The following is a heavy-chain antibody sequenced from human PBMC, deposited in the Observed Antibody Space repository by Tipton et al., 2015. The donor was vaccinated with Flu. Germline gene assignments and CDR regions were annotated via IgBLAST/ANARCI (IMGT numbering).Heavy chain of an antibody. Sequence: TLSLTCTVSGGPLSSFYWNWIRQPAGKGLEWVGRIYSSGSASYNPSLKSRVTMTVDTSKNEFSLNLTSVTAADTAVYFGVRGSGSGPHVVFEFWGGGKMVTVSS. CDR3: VRGSGSGPHVVFEF. D-gene: IGHD3-10*01. CDR2: IYSSGSA. CDR1: GGPLSSFY. V-gene: IGHV4-4*07. J-gene: IGHJ4*02.